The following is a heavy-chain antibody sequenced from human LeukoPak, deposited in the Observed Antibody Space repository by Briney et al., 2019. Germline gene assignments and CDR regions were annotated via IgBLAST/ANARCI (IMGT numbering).Heavy chain of an antibody. CDR3: AKDPLQIFGVVENWFDP. V-gene: IGHV3-23*01. D-gene: IGHD3-3*01. J-gene: IGHJ5*02. CDR1: GFTFSSYA. CDR2: ISGSGGST. Sequence: GGSLRLSCAASGFTFSSYAMSWVRQAPGKGLEWVSAISGSGGSTYYADSVKGRFTISRDNSKNTLYLQMNSLRAEDTAVYYCAKDPLQIFGVVENWFDPWGQGTLVTVSS.